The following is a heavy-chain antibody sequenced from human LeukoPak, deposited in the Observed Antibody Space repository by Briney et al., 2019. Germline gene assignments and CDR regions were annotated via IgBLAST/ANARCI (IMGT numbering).Heavy chain of an antibody. V-gene: IGHV1-18*01. CDR2: ISAYNGNT. CDR3: ARDSPYYYDSSGYYYWANFDY. D-gene: IGHD3-22*01. Sequence: GASVKVSRKASGYTFASYGISWVRQAPGQGLEWMGWISAYNGNTNYAQKLQGRVTMTTDTSTSTAYMELRSLRSDDTAVYYCARDSPYYYDSSGYYYWANFDYWGQGTLVTVSS. J-gene: IGHJ4*02. CDR1: GYTFASYG.